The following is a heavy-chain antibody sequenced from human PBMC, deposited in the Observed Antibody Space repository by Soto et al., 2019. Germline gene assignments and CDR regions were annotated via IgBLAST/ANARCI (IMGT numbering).Heavy chain of an antibody. CDR1: GYSFTSYW. J-gene: IGHJ4*02. Sequence: GESLKISCKGSGYSFTSYWIGWVRQMPWKGLEWMGIIYPGDSDTRYSPSFQGQVTISADKSISTAYLQWSSLKASDTAMYYCARQGELRYFDWPNDYWGQGTLVTVSS. CDR3: ARQGELRYFDWPNDY. D-gene: IGHD3-9*01. V-gene: IGHV5-51*01. CDR2: IYPGDSDT.